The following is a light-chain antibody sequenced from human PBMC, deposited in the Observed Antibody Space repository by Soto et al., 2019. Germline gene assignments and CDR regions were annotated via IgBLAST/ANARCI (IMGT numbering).Light chain of an antibody. J-gene: IGLJ1*01. CDR3: SAYTISSFYV. CDR1: SSDVVGYNY. Sequence: QSALTQPASVSGSPGQSITISCTGTSSDVVGYNYVSWYQQHPGKAPKLMIYDVSNRPAGVSNRFSGSKSGNTASLTISGLQAEDEADYYCSAYTISSFYVFGTGTKLTVL. CDR2: DVS. V-gene: IGLV2-14*01.